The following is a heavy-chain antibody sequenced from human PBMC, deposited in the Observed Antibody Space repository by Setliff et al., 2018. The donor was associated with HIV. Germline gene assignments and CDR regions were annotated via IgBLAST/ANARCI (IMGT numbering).Heavy chain of an antibody. J-gene: IGHJ6*02. CDR3: VGMDIVVVLPPDV. V-gene: IGHV3-30-3*01. D-gene: IGHD2-21*01. CDR2: ISYDGSNK. Sequence: SLKISCAASGFTFSSYAMYWVRQAPGKGLEWVAVISYDGSNKYYADSVKGRFTISRDNSKNTLYLQMNSLRAEDTAVYYCVGMDIVVVLPPDVWGQGTTVTVSS. CDR1: GFTFSSYA.